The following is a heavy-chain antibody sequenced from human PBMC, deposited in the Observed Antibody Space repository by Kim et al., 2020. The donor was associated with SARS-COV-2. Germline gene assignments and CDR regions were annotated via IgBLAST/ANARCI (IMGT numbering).Heavy chain of an antibody. J-gene: IGHJ4*02. D-gene: IGHD3-10*01. CDR1: GFTFSSYE. CDR3: ARAFYGSGSYYPQLTYFDY. Sequence: GGSLRLSCAASGFTFSSYEMNWVRQAPGKGLEWVSYISSSGSTIYYADSVKGRFTISRDNAKNSLYLQMNSLRAEDTAVYYCARAFYGSGSYYPQLTYFDYWGQGTLVTVSS. CDR2: ISSSGSTI. V-gene: IGHV3-48*03.